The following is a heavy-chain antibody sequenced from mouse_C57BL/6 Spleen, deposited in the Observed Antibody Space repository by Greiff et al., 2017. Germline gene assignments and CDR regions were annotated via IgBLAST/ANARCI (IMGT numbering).Heavy chain of an antibody. CDR2: ISDGGSYT. CDR3: ARGGADDYPSAMDY. J-gene: IGHJ4*01. CDR1: GFTFSSYA. Sequence: EVQVVESGGGLVKPGGSLKFSCAASGFTFSSYALSWVRQTPEKRLEWVATISDGGSYTYYPDNVKGRFTISRDNAKNNLYLQMSHLKSEDTSMYYCARGGADDYPSAMDYWGQGTSVTVSS. D-gene: IGHD2-4*01. V-gene: IGHV5-4*01.